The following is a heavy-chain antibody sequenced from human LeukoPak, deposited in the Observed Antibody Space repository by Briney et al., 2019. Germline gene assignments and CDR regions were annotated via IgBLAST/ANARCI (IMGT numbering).Heavy chain of an antibody. D-gene: IGHD1-26*01. CDR2: ISTSSSRT. V-gene: IGHV3-11*03. Sequence: PGGSLRLSCAASGFTFSAYYMSWIRPAPRKGLEWVSYISTSSSRTNYADSVKGRFIISRDNAKNSLYLQMNSLRAEDTAVYYCARQGDDSGSFLSTFDFWGQGTMVPVSS. CDR3: ARQGDDSGSFLSTFDF. J-gene: IGHJ3*01. CDR1: GFTFSAYY.